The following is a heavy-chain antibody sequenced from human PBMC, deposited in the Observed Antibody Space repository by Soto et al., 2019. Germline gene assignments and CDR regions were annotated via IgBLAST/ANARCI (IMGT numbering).Heavy chain of an antibody. J-gene: IGHJ6*02. V-gene: IGHV4-59*12. CDR2: IYHSGSS. CDR3: AREGKSAVSYYYYGMDV. D-gene: IGHD6-25*01. Sequence: PSETLSLTCTVSGVSISSDYWSWIWQPPGKGLEWIGYIYHSGSSNYNPSLKSRVTILLDTSKNQLSLKLSSVTAADTAVYYCAREGKSAVSYYYYGMDVWGQGTTVTVSS. CDR1: GVSISSDY.